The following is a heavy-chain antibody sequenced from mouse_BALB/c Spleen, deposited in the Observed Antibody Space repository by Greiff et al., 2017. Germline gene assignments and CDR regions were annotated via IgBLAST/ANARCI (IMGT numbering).Heavy chain of an antibody. J-gene: IGHJ1*01. CDR3: ARDMHRYFDV. CDR1: GFSLTSYG. CDR2: IWAGGST. Sequence: VQRVESGPGLVAPSQSLSITCTVSGFSLTSYGVHWVRQPPGKGLEWLGVIWAGGSTNYNSALMSRLSISKDNSKSQVFLKMNSLQTDDTAMYYCARDMHRYFDVWGAGTTVTVSS. V-gene: IGHV2-9*02. D-gene: IGHD6-5*01.